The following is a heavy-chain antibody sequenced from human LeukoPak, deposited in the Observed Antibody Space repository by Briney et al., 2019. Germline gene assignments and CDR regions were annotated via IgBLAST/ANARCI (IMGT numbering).Heavy chain of an antibody. CDR1: GFTFSSCS. D-gene: IGHD3-3*01. V-gene: IGHV3-23*01. CDR2: ISGSGGST. Sequence: PGGSLRLSCAASGFTFSSCSMNWVRKAPGKGLEWVSAISGSGGSTYYADSVKGRFTISRDNSKNTLYLQMNSLRAEDTAVYYCAKERYYDFWSGYFDYWGQGTLVTVSS. CDR3: AKERYYDFWSGYFDY. J-gene: IGHJ4*02.